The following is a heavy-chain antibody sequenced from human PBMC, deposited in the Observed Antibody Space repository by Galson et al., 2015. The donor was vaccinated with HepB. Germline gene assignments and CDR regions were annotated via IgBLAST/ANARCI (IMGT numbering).Heavy chain of an antibody. Sequence: SLRLSCAASGFTFSDHYMDWVRRAPGKGLKWVGRVRNKANSQTTEYAASVKGRFTVSRDDSQNSLYLQMNSLKTEDTAVYYCVRSMTTVTPYFFDYWGQGTLVTVSS. D-gene: IGHD4-17*01. CDR2: VRNKANSQTT. CDR1: GFTFSDHY. CDR3: VRSMTTVTPYFFDY. V-gene: IGHV3-72*01. J-gene: IGHJ4*02.